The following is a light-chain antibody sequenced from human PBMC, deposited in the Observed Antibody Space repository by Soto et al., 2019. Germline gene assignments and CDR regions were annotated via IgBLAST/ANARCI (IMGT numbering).Light chain of an antibody. Sequence: DIQMTQSPSSLSASVGDRGTITCQARQDISNYLNRYQQKPGKAPKLLIYDASNLETGGPSRFSGSGYRTEFTFTISSLQPEDIATYYCQQYDKGLTFGGGTKVEIK. V-gene: IGKV1-33*01. CDR3: QQYDKGLT. J-gene: IGKJ4*01. CDR2: DAS. CDR1: QDISNY.